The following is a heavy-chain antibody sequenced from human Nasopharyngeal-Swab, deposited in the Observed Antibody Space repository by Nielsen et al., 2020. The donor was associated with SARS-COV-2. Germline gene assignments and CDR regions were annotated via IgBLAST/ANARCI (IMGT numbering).Heavy chain of an antibody. CDR2: IDGNGART. J-gene: IGHJ4*02. CDR1: GFIFGNYA. V-gene: IGHV3-23*01. CDR3: AKDYDIGY. D-gene: IGHD3-9*01. Sequence: GESLKISCVASGFIFGNYAMAWVRQAPGKGLEWVSAIDGNGARTHYADSVRGRFIISRDNSKSTLDLQMNSLRAEDTAVYYCAKDYDIGYWGQGTLVTVSS.